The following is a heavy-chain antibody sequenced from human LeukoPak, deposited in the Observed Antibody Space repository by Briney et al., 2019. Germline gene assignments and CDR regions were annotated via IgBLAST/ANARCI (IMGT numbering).Heavy chain of an antibody. V-gene: IGHV4-34*01. CDR2: INHSGST. D-gene: IGHD2-15*01. Sequence: SETLSLTCAVYGGSFSGYYWSWIRQPPGKGLEWIGEINHSGSTNYNPSLKSRVTISVDTSKNQFSLKLSSVTAADTAVHYCARSLRSGCHDYWGQGTLATVSS. CDR1: GGSFSGYY. J-gene: IGHJ4*02. CDR3: ARSLRSGCHDY.